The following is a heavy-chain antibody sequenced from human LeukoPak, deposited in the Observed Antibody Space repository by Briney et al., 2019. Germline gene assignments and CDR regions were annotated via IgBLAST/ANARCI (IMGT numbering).Heavy chain of an antibody. CDR2: IIPNSGAT. CDR3: ARGISGGFDI. D-gene: IGHD2-21*01. J-gene: IGHJ3*02. CDR1: GYTFTGYY. Sequence: ASVKVSCKASGYTFTGYYMHWVRQAPGQGLEWMGRIIPNSGATNYAQNFQGRVTTTRDTSISTAYMELSRLRPDDTAVYYCARGISGGFDIWGQGTMVTVSS. V-gene: IGHV1-2*06.